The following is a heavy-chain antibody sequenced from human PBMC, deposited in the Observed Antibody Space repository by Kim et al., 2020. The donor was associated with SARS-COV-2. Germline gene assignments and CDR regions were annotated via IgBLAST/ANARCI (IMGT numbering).Heavy chain of an antibody. CDR1: GFPFSRYW. V-gene: IGHV3-7*04. CDR3: ARGPTWTFWSFDD. CDR2: IKWDGREK. Sequence: GGSLRLSCAASGFPFSRYWMAWVRQAPGKGLEWVANIKWDGREKFYVDSVKGRFTISRDNTKNILYLQMNDLRVDDTAVYSCARGPTWTFWSFDDWGRGT. D-gene: IGHD2-8*02. J-gene: IGHJ4*02.